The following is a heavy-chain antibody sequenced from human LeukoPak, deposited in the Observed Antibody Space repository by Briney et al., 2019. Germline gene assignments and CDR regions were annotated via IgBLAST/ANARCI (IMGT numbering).Heavy chain of an antibody. D-gene: IGHD3-22*01. V-gene: IGHV4-34*01. J-gene: IGHJ5*02. CDR2: INHSGST. CDR3: ARRIRWNYYDSSYWFDP. CDR1: GGSFSGYY. Sequence: PSETLSLTCAVYGGSFSGYYWSWIRQPPGKGLEWIGEINHSGSTNYNPSLKSRVTISVDTSKNQFSLKLSSVTAADTAVYYCARRIRWNYYDSSYWFDPWGQGTLVTVSS.